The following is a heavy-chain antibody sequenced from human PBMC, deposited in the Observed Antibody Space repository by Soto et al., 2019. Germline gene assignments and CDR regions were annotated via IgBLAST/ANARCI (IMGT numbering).Heavy chain of an antibody. Sequence: EVQLVESGGGLVKPGGSLRLSCAASGFTFSSYSMNWVRQAPGKGLEWVSSISSSSSYIYYADSVKGRFTISRDNAKNSLYLQMNSLRAEDTAVYYCARDRPIYCSGGSCYPYYFDHWGQGTLVTVSS. CDR1: GFTFSSYS. CDR2: ISSSSSYI. J-gene: IGHJ4*02. CDR3: ARDRPIYCSGGSCYPYYFDH. V-gene: IGHV3-21*01. D-gene: IGHD2-15*01.